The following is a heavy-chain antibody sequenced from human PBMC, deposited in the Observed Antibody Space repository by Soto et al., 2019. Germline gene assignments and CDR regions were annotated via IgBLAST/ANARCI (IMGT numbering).Heavy chain of an antibody. D-gene: IGHD3-22*01. CDR1: GFTFSSYG. Sequence: QVQLVESGGGVVQPGRSLRLSCAASGFTFSSYGMHWVRQAPGKGLEWVAVISYDGSNKYYADSVKGRFTISRDNSKNTLYLKMNSLRAEDTAVYYCAKEGVYDSSGWSFAYWGQGTLVTVSS. V-gene: IGHV3-30*18. CDR2: ISYDGSNK. J-gene: IGHJ4*02. CDR3: AKEGVYDSSGWSFAY.